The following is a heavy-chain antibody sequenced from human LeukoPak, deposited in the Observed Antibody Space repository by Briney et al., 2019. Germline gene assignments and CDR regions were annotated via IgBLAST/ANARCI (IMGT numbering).Heavy chain of an antibody. CDR2: IKQDGSEK. CDR3: ARDSADNDY. D-gene: IGHD2-2*01. V-gene: IGHV3-7*01. J-gene: IGHJ4*02. CDR1: GFTFSTYW. Sequence: GGSLRLSCAASGFTFSTYWMSWVRQAPGKVLEWVANIKQDGSEKYYVDSVKGRFTISRDNAKNSLYLQMNSLRAEDTAMYYCARDSADNDYWGQGTLVTVSS.